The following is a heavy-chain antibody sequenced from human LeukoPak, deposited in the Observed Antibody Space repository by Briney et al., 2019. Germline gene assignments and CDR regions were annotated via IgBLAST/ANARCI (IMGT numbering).Heavy chain of an antibody. V-gene: IGHV4-34*01. J-gene: IGHJ4*02. D-gene: IGHD3-10*01. Sequence: LRLSWAAAGLTFSSYDMSWIRQPPGKGLEWIGEINHSGSTNYNPSLKSRVPISADTSKNQFSLKLSSVTAADTAVYYCARLGLLWFGDFTDYWGQGTLVTVSS. CDR1: GLTFSSYD. CDR2: INHSGST. CDR3: ARLGLLWFGDFTDY.